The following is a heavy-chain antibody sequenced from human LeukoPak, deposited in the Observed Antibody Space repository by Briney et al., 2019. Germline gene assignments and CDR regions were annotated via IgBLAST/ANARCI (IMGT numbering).Heavy chain of an antibody. CDR1: GDSISSYY. V-gene: IGHV4-4*07. D-gene: IGHD6-19*01. Sequence: PSETLSLTCTVSGDSISSYYWSWIRQPAGKGLEWIGRIYSRGSTSYNPSLKSRVTMSIHTSRNQVSLQLSSVTAADPAVYYCARDLAVAGPDYSYYYMAVGGKGTRVPVS. CDR3: ARDLAVAGPDYSYYYMAV. CDR2: IYSRGST. J-gene: IGHJ6*03.